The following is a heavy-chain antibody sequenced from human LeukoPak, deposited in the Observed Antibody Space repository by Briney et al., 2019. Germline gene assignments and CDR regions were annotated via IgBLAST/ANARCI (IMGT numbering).Heavy chain of an antibody. CDR1: GFSFSSSS. D-gene: IGHD3-22*01. V-gene: IGHV1-58*02. CDR3: AAVFGSGYYYYFDY. CDR2: LAVGSGNT. Sequence: ASVKVSCKASGFSFSSSSMQWVRQARGQRLEWIGWLAVGSGNTNYAQKFQGRVTITRDMSTSTAYMELSSLRSEDTALYYCAAVFGSGYYYYFDYWGQGSLVTVSA. J-gene: IGHJ4*02.